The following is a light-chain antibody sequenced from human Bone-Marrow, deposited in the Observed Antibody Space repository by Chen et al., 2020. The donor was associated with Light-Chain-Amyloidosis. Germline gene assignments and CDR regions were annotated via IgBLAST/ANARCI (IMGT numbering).Light chain of an antibody. V-gene: IGLV3-25*03. CDR2: RET. CDR3: QSADSSGTYEVI. Sequence: SYELTQPPSVSVSPGQTARITCSGDDLPTKYAYWYQQKPGQAPVLVIHRETERPSGISERFSGSSSGTTATLTISGVQAEDEADYPCQSADSSGTYEVIFGGGTKLTGL. CDR1: DLPTKY. J-gene: IGLJ2*01.